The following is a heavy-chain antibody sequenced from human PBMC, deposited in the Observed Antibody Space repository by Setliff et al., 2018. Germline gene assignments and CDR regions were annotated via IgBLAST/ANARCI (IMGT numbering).Heavy chain of an antibody. J-gene: IGHJ4*02. V-gene: IGHV4-39*07. D-gene: IGHD2-15*01. Sequence: SETLSLTCTVSGASVSGNSYYWGWIRQPPGRGLEKVGEIYRNGSTNYKSLKSRVTMSLDTSKNQFSLKLSSVTAADTAVYYCARDRVVVLAGRRGFYFDYWGQGTLVTVSS. CDR3: ARDRVVVLAGRRGFYFDY. CDR1: GASVSGNSYY. CDR2: IYRNGST.